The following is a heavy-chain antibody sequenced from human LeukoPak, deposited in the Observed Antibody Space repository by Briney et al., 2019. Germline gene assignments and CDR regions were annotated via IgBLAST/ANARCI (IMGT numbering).Heavy chain of an antibody. CDR2: IYHSGAT. CDR3: ARDGGKIDY. CDR1: GGSISSSSYY. D-gene: IGHD4-23*01. V-gene: IGHV4-39*07. J-gene: IGHJ4*02. Sequence: NPSETLSLTCTVSGGSISSSSYYWGWIRQPPGKGLEWIGSIYHSGATYFNPSLKSRVTISVDTSKNQFSLNLSSVTAADTAVYYCARDGGKIDYWGQGTLVTVSS.